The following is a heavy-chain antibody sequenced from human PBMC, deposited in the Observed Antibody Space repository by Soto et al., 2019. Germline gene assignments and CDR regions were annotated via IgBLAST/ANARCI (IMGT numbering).Heavy chain of an antibody. CDR3: ARQGRGSGLLIPRSFDV. V-gene: IGHV5-10-1*03. Sequence: EMQLVQSGAEVKKPGESLRISCEGSGYTFTSYWISWVRQMPGKGLEWMGRIDPSDSQTHYSPSFHGHIAISAVKFVHTAYLQWNTLKASDTAIYYCARQGRGSGLLIPRSFDVWGRGTLVTVSS. J-gene: IGHJ3*01. CDR2: IDPSDSQT. CDR1: GYTFTSYW. D-gene: IGHD3-10*01.